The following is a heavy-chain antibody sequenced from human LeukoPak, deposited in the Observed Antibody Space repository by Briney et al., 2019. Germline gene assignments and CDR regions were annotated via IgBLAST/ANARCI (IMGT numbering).Heavy chain of an antibody. V-gene: IGHV3-23*01. Sequence: GGSLRLSCAASGITFSSYAMSWVRQAPGKGLEWVSAISGSGDGTYYADSVKGRFTISRDNAKNSLYLQMNSLRAEDTALYYCAKDMSTFWSGYSFDYWGQGTLVTVSS. J-gene: IGHJ4*02. CDR1: GITFSSYA. CDR2: ISGSGDGT. D-gene: IGHD3-3*01. CDR3: AKDMSTFWSGYSFDY.